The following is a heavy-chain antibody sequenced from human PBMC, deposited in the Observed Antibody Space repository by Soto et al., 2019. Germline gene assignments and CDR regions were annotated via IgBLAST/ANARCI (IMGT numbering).Heavy chain of an antibody. CDR3: AEAYYYGSGDDAFDI. J-gene: IGHJ3*02. CDR1: GGSISSSSYY. CDR2: IYYSGST. Sequence: QLQLQESGPGLVKPSETLSLTCTVSGGSISSSSYYWGWIRQPPGKGLEWIGRIYYSGSTYYNPSLKSRVTISVDTSKNQFSLKLSSVTAADTAVYYCAEAYYYGSGDDAFDIWGQGTMVTVSS. V-gene: IGHV4-39*01. D-gene: IGHD3-10*01.